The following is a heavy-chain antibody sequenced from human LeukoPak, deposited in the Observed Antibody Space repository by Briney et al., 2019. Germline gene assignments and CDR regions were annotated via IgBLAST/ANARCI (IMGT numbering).Heavy chain of an antibody. CDR3: ARAGIAVAGTPLDY. CDR1: GFTFSSYG. J-gene: IGHJ4*02. CDR2: IRYDGSNK. Sequence: PGGSLRLSCAASGFTFSSYGMHWVRQAPGKGLEWVAFIRYDGSNKYYADSVKGRFTISRDNAKNSLYLQMNSLRAEDTAVYYCARAGIAVAGTPLDYWGQGTLVTVSS. V-gene: IGHV3-30*02. D-gene: IGHD6-19*01.